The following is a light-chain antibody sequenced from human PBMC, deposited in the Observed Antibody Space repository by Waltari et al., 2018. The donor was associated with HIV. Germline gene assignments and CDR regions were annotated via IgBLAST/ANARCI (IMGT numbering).Light chain of an antibody. CDR2: EVT. V-gene: IGLV2-8*01. Sequence: QSTLTQPPSASGSPGQSVTISSPGTSSDIGGYNYVSWSQQHPGKAPNPIMTEVTKRPSGVPDRFSVSKSGNTASLTVSGLQADDEALYYCSAFAPTNKFYVLFGGGTTLTVL. J-gene: IGLJ2*01. CDR1: SSDIGGYNY. CDR3: SAFAPTNKFYVL.